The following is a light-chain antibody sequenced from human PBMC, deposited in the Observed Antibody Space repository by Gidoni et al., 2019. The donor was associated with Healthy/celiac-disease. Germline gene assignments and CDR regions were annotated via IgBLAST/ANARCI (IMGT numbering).Light chain of an antibody. Sequence: EIVMTQSPATLSLSPGERATISCRASQSVSSYLAWYQQKPGQAPRLLISGASTRATGIPARFSGSGSGTEFTLTISSLESEDFAVYYCQQYNNWPPLTFGGGTKVEIK. CDR1: QSVSSY. J-gene: IGKJ4*01. CDR3: QQYNNWPPLT. CDR2: GAS. V-gene: IGKV3-15*01.